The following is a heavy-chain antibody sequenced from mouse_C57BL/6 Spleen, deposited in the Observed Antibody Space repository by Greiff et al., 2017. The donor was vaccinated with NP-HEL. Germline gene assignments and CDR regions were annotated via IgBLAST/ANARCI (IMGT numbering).Heavy chain of an antibody. V-gene: IGHV1-76*01. CDR2: IYPGSGNT. Sequence: VQLQESGAELVRPGASVKLSCKASGYTFTDYYINWVKQRPGQGLEWIARIYPGSGNTYYNEKFKGKATLTAEKSSSTAYMQLSSLTSEDSAVYFCARLANSCYFDYWGQGTTLTVSS. CDR1: GYTFTDYY. J-gene: IGHJ2*01. CDR3: ARLANSCYFDY. D-gene: IGHD1-1*01.